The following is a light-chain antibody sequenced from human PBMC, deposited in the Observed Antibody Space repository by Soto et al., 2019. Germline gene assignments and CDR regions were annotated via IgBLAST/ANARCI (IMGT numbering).Light chain of an antibody. V-gene: IGLV1-44*01. J-gene: IGLJ1*01. CDR3: AAWDDSLTGHYV. CDR2: SNN. Sequence: QSVLTQPPSASGTPGQRVTTSCSGSSSNIGSSTVNWYQHLPGTAPKLIIFSNNERPSGVPDRFSASKSGTSASLAISGLQSEDEAAYFCAAWDDSLTGHYVFGSGTKVTVL. CDR1: SSNIGSST.